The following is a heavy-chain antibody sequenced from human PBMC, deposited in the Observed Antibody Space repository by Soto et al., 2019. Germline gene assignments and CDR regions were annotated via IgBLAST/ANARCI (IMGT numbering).Heavy chain of an antibody. J-gene: IGHJ3*02. CDR1: GFTFSSYA. D-gene: IGHD6-19*01. V-gene: IGHV3-23*01. CDR2: ISGSGGST. CDR3: ARDLYSSGSAFDI. Sequence: GGSLRLSCAASGFTFSSYAMSWVRQAPGKGLEWVSAISGSGGSTYYADSVKGRFTISRDNSKNTLYLQMNSLRAEDTAIYYCARDLYSSGSAFDIWGQGTMVTVSS.